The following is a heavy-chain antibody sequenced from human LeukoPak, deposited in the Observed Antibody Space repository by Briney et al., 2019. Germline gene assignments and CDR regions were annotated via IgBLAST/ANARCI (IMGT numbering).Heavy chain of an antibody. V-gene: IGHV3-49*03. CDR3: SRPVGATYYFDY. D-gene: IGHD1-26*01. J-gene: IGHJ4*02. CDR2: IRSETYGGTT. CDR1: GFIFGDYA. Sequence: GGSQRLSCKASGFIFGDYAMSWFRQAPGKGLEWVGFIRSETYGGTTEYAASVKGRFTISRDDSKSIAYLQMNGLKTEDTALYYCSRPVGATYYFDYWGQGTLVTVSS.